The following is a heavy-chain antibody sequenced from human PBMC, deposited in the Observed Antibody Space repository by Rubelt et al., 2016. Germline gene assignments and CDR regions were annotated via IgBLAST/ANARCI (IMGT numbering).Heavy chain of an antibody. CDR2: INPSGGST. J-gene: IGHJ4*02. Sequence: QVQLVQSGAEVKKPGASVKVSCKASGYTFTSYYMHWVRQAPGQGLEWMGIINPSGGSTSYARKFQGRVTVTRDTSTSTGYMELSSLRSEDTAVYYCARAASTVTTLLDLGYWGQGTLVTVSS. CDR1: GYTFTSYY. CDR3: ARAASTVTTLLDLGY. D-gene: IGHD4-17*01. V-gene: IGHV1-46*01.